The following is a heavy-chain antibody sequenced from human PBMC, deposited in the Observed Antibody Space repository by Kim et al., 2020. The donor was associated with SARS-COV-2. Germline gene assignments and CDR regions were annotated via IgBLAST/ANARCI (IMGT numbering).Heavy chain of an antibody. CDR2: IIPIFGTA. CDR3: ARVGVYYGSGSPYGMDV. CDR1: GGTFSSYA. V-gene: IGHV1-69*13. D-gene: IGHD3-10*01. Sequence: SVKVSCKASGGTFSSYAISWVRQAPGQGLEWMGGIIPIFGTANYAQKFQGRVTITADESTSTAYMELSSLRSEDTAVYYCARVGVYYGSGSPYGMDVWGQGTTVTVSS. J-gene: IGHJ6*02.